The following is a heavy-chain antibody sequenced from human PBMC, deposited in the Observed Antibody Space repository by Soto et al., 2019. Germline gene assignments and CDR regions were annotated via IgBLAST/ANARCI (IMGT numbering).Heavy chain of an antibody. J-gene: IGHJ6*02. CDR1: GYPFTKYG. D-gene: IGHD2-21*01. V-gene: IGHV1-18*01. CDR2: ISDHSGGT. Sequence: QLQLVQSGVELKKPGASVRVSCKASGYPFTKYGINWVRQAPGQGLEWMGWISDHSGGTKYGPKFRDRITMGTDTSSKTAYMELRSLRFDDTAVYYCANDGGHGARMHICGMDVWGQGTTVTVSS. CDR3: ANDGGHGARMHICGMDV.